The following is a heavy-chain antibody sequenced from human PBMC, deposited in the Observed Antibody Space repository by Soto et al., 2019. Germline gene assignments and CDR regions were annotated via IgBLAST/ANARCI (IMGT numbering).Heavy chain of an antibody. CDR3: AREDQLIFPYYYGMDV. D-gene: IGHD2-2*01. J-gene: IGHJ6*02. Sequence: GASVKVSCKASGYTFTSYGISWVRQAPGQGLEWMGWISAYNGNTNYAQKLQGRVTMTTDTSTSTAYMELRSLRSDDTAVYYCAREDQLIFPYYYGMDVWGQGTTVTVSS. CDR1: GYTFTSYG. V-gene: IGHV1-18*04. CDR2: ISAYNGNT.